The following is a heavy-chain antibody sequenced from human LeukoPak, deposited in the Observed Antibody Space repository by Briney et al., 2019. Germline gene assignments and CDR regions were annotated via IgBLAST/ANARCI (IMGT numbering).Heavy chain of an antibody. J-gene: IGHJ3*02. CDR3: ARDLITVTKGFDI. CDR1: TDSFGSHY. Sequence: SETLSLTCAVSTDSFGSHYWSWIRQPPGKGLEWIGYISYIGSTNYNPSLKSRVTISIDTSKNQFSLKLRSVTAADTAVYFCARDLITVTKGFDIWGQGPMVSVAS. V-gene: IGHV4-59*11. CDR2: ISYIGST. D-gene: IGHD4-17*01.